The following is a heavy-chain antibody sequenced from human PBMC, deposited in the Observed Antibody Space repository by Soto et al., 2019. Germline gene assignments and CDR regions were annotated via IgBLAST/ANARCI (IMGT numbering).Heavy chain of an antibody. V-gene: IGHV1-2*04. CDR2: INPNSGGT. Sequence: ASVKVSCKASGYTFTGYYMHWVRQAPGQGLEWMGWINPNSGGTNYAQKFQGWVTMTRDTSISTAYMELSRLRSDDTAVYYCAVAARREANYYYYGMDVWGQGTTVTVSS. CDR3: AVAARREANYYYYGMDV. CDR1: GYTFTGYY. J-gene: IGHJ6*02. D-gene: IGHD6-6*01.